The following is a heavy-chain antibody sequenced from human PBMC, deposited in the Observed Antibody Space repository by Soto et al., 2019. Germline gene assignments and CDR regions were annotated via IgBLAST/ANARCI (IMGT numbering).Heavy chain of an antibody. Sequence: EVQLVESGGGLVQPGRSLRLSCAASGFTFDDYAMHWVRQAPGKGLGWVSGISWNSGSIGYADSVKGRFTISRDNAKNSLYLQMNSLRAEDTALYYCAKDIGRAYYFYYMDVWGKGTTVTVSS. CDR2: ISWNSGSI. V-gene: IGHV3-9*01. J-gene: IGHJ6*03. CDR1: GFTFDDYA. CDR3: AKDIGRAYYFYYMDV.